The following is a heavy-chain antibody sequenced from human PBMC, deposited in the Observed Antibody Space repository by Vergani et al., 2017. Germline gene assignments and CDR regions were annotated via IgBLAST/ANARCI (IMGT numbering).Heavy chain of an antibody. CDR1: GNTFTNYA. CDR2: INSNSGNP. D-gene: IGHD2-15*01. V-gene: IGHV7-4-1*02. J-gene: IGHJ5*02. CDR3: GRTRSGSCTGGSCYSGWFDP. Sequence: QVQLVQSGSEVKKPGASVKVSCRASGNTFTNYALNWVRQAPGQGLEWMGWINSNSGNPTYAQGFKGRFVFSLDSSVSTSYLQINSLQPEDTAVYYCGRTRSGSCTGGSCYSGWFDPWGQGTLVTVSS.